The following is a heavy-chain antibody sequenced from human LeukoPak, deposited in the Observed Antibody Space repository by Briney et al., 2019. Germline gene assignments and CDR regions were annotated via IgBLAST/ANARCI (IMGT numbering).Heavy chain of an antibody. D-gene: IGHD3-3*02. Sequence: GPTLFLPTPTLRLTFTFSGLSLITHGAGVGWIRQPPAKARGCLTLISSNDEKNYSPSLKTRLTIIKPTSKPPVVLTMTNMDPLDTGTYSCARRRQPAALASLERPRASGEGNWFDRWGRGILVTVSS. CDR1: GLSLITHGAG. CDR2: ISSNDEK. J-gene: IGHJ5*02. V-gene: IGHV2-5*01. CDR3: ARRRQPAALASLERPRASGEGNWFDR.